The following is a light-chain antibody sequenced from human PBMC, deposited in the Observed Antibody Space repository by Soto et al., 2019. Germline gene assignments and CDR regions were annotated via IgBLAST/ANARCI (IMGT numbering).Light chain of an antibody. CDR2: AAS. Sequence: EIVLTQSPGTLSLSPGKRATLSCRASQIVSSNYLAWYQQKPGQAPRLLMYAASSRATGIPNRFSGSGSGTDFTLTISRLEPEDCAVYYCQQYGSSPIAFGQGTRLE. CDR3: QQYGSSPIA. J-gene: IGKJ5*01. V-gene: IGKV3-20*01. CDR1: QIVSSNY.